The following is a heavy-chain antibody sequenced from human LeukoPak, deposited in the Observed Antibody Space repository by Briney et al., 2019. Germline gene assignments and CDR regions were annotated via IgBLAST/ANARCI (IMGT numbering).Heavy chain of an antibody. Sequence: GRSLRLSCAASGFTFSSYAMHWVRQAPGKGLEWVAVISYDGSNKYYADSVKGRFTISRDNSKNTLYLQMNSLRAEDTAVYYCAKTLSYSYDSRGRDWYFDLWGRGTLVTVSS. D-gene: IGHD3-22*01. CDR3: AKTLSYSYDSRGRDWYFDL. V-gene: IGHV3-30-3*01. CDR2: ISYDGSNK. CDR1: GFTFSSYA. J-gene: IGHJ2*01.